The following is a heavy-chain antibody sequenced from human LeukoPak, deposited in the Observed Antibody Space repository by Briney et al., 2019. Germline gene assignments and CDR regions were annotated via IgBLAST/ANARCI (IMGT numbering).Heavy chain of an antibody. J-gene: IGHJ4*02. CDR3: ARGGPAAGRFDY. Sequence: GGSLRLSCAASGFTFSSYGMHWVRQAPGKGLEWVAVISYDGSNKYYANSVKGRFTISRDNSKNTLYLQMNSLRAEDTAVYYCARGGPAAGRFDYWGQGTLVTVSS. D-gene: IGHD6-13*01. CDR2: ISYDGSNK. CDR1: GFTFSSYG. V-gene: IGHV3-30*03.